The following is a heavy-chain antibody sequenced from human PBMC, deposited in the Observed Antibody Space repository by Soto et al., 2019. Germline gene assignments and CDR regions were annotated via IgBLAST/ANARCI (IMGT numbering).Heavy chain of an antibody. D-gene: IGHD3-10*01. J-gene: IGHJ1*01. V-gene: IGHV1-69*01. CDR2: IIPIFGTA. CDR3: ARPAMVRGVIGYFQQ. CDR1: GGTFSSYA. Sequence: QVQLVQSGAEVKKPGSSVKVSCKASGGTFSSYAISWVRQAPGQGLEWMGGIIPIFGTANYAQKFQGRVTITEDESTSSAYMELSRRRSEATAVYYGARPAMVRGVIGYFQQWGQGTLVAVSS.